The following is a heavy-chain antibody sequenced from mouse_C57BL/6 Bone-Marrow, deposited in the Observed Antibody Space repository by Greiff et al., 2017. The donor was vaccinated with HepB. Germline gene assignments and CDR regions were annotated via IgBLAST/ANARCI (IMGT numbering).Heavy chain of an antibody. J-gene: IGHJ3*01. D-gene: IGHD2-3*01. CDR2: FHPYNDDT. CDR3: ARGDDGYQAWFAY. Sequence: VQLQESGAELVKPGASVKMSCKASGYTFTTYPIEWMKQNHGKSLEWIGNFHPYNDDTKYNEKFKGKATLTVEKSSSTVYLELSRLTSDDSAVYYCARGDDGYQAWFAYWGQGTLVTVSA. CDR1: GYTFTTYP. V-gene: IGHV1-47*01.